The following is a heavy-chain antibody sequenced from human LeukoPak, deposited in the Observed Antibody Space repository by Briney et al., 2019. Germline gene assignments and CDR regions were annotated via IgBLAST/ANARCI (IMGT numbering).Heavy chain of an antibody. CDR1: GGSISSGDYY. J-gene: IGHJ6*02. V-gene: IGHV4-30-4*01. Sequence: SETLSLTCTVSGGSISSGDYYWSWIRQPPGKGLEWIGYIHYSGSTDFNPSLKSRVIISVDTSKNQFSLKLSSVTAADTAVYYCARGPLGFGELPYGMDVWSQGTTVTVSS. CDR3: ARGPLGFGELPYGMDV. D-gene: IGHD3-10*01. CDR2: IHYSGST.